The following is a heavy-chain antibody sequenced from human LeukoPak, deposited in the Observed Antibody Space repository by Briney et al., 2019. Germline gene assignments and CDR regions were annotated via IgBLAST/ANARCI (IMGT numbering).Heavy chain of an antibody. J-gene: IGHJ4*02. CDR1: GFTFSSYG. V-gene: IGHV3-23*01. D-gene: IGHD3-22*01. CDR2: ISGSGGST. Sequence: QPGGSLRLSCAASGFTFSSYGMSCVRQAPGKGLEWVAAISGSGGSTYYADSVKGRFPISRDNSKNTLYLQMNSLRAEDTAVYYSATALKYDSSGYYPLPYHYWGQGTLVTVSS. CDR3: ATALKYDSSGYYPLPYHY.